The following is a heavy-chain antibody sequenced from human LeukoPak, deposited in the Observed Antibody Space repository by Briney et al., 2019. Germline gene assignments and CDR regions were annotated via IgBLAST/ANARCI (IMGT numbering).Heavy chain of an antibody. Sequence: QPGGSLRLSCAASGFTFSSYGMHWVRQALGKGLEWVAFIRYDGSNKYYADSVKGRFTISRDNSKNTLYLQMNSLRAEDTAVYYCAKDSDYDILTGYYNPFDYWAREPWSPSPQ. D-gene: IGHD3-9*01. CDR3: AKDSDYDILTGYYNPFDY. CDR2: IRYDGSNK. CDR1: GFTFSSYG. J-gene: IGHJ4*02. V-gene: IGHV3-30*02.